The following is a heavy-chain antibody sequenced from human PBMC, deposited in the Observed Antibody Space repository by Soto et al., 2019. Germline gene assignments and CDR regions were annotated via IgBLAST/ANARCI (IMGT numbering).Heavy chain of an antibody. Sequence: QVQLQESGPGLVKPSQTLSLTCTVSGGSISSGGYYWSWIRQHPGKGLEWLGYIDSSGSTYYNPSLKSRVTISVDTSKNQFSLKLSSVTAAETAVYYCARATRGRRWLQFGYYFDYWGQGTPVTVSS. CDR3: ARATRGRRWLQFGYYFDY. V-gene: IGHV4-31*03. J-gene: IGHJ4*02. CDR2: IDSSGST. D-gene: IGHD5-12*01. CDR1: GGSISSGGYY.